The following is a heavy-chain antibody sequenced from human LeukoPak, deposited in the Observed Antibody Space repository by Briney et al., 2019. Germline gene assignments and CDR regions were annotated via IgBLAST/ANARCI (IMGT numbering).Heavy chain of an antibody. CDR1: GGSFSGYY. V-gene: IGHV4-34*01. J-gene: IGHJ4*02. CDR3: ARGRYCSSTSCYMRGASIDY. Sequence: SETLSLTCAVYGGSFSGYYWSWIRQPPGKGLEWIGEINHSGSTNYNPSLKSRVTISVDTSKNQFSLKLSSVTAADTAVYYCARGRYCSSTSCYMRGASIDYWGQGTLVTVSS. CDR2: INHSGST. D-gene: IGHD2-2*02.